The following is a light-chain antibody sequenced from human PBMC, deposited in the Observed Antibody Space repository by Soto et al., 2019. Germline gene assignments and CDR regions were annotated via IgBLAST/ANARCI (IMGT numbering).Light chain of an antibody. CDR3: QQYNSYSQFT. J-gene: IGKJ3*01. Sequence: DIQITHSPSTLSASVGDRVTITCRSSQSIKNWLAWYQQKPGEAPKLLIYKASTLESGVPSRFSGSGSGTEFTLTISCLQPDDVATYHCQQYNSYSQFTLGPGTKVDIK. CDR2: KAS. V-gene: IGKV1-5*03. CDR1: QSIKNW.